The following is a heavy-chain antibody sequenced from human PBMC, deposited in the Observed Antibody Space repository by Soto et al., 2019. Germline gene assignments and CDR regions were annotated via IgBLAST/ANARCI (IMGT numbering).Heavy chain of an antibody. CDR2: ITPGGGIT. Sequence: QVQLVQSGAEVKKPGASVRVSCKASGYTFTTYDIHWVRQAPGLGLEWMGIITPGGGITSYAQKFKGRITMTRDTSTSTVYMELSSLRSEDTAMYYCANVLSELVPRYFDTWGQGTLVTVSS. V-gene: IGHV1-46*01. D-gene: IGHD6-13*01. J-gene: IGHJ4*02. CDR1: GYTFTTYD. CDR3: ANVLSELVPRYFDT.